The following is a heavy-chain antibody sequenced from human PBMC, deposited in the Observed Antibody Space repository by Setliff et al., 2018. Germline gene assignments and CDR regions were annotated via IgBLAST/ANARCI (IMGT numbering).Heavy chain of an antibody. D-gene: IGHD2-21*02. CDR2: IWNDGSNK. Sequence: GGSLRLSCAASGFTFSSYGIHWVRQAPGKGLEWVALIWNDGSNKFYGDSVRGRFTISRDNSKSTLYLQMDSLRAEDAAIYYCARNWVTAQHYYYGMDVWGQGTTVTVS. V-gene: IGHV3-33*01. CDR1: GFTFSSYG. J-gene: IGHJ6*02. CDR3: ARNWVTAQHYYYGMDV.